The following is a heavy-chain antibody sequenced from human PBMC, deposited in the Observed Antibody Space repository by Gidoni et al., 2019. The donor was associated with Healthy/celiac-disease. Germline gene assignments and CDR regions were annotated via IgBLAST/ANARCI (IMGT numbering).Heavy chain of an antibody. CDR1: GFTVSSNY. J-gene: IGHJ6*02. CDR3: ARENSGYDAPPPYYGMDV. D-gene: IGHD5-12*01. Sequence: EVQLVESGGGLVQTGGSLRLSCAASGFTVSSNYMSWVRQAPGKGLEWVSVIYSGGSTYYADSVKGRFTISRHNSKNTLYLQMNSLRAEDTAVYYCARENSGYDAPPPYYGMDVWGQGTTVTVSS. CDR2: IYSGGST. V-gene: IGHV3-53*04.